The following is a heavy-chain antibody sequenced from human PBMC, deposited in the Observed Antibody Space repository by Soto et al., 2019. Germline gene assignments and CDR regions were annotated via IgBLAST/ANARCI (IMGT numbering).Heavy chain of an antibody. V-gene: IGHV1-69*02. Sequence: QVQLVQSGAEVKKPGSSVKVSCKASGGTFSSYTISWVRQAPGQGLEWMGRIIPILGIANYAQKFQGRVTLPAQKATSTANMELNNLRSEDTAVYYCARGGHYDIFTRYYTGYNYYYGMDVWGQGTTVTVS. CDR1: GGTFSSYT. CDR3: ARGGHYDIFTRYYTGYNYYYGMDV. J-gene: IGHJ6*02. CDR2: IIPILGIA. D-gene: IGHD3-9*01.